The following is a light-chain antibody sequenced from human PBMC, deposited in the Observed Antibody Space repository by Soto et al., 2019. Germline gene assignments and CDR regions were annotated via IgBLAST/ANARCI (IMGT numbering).Light chain of an antibody. CDR2: VAS. V-gene: IGKV1-9*01. CDR1: QGISSY. J-gene: IGKJ3*01. Sequence: DIQMTHSPSTLSGSVGDRVTITCLASQGISSYLAWYQQKPGKAPQLLINVASTLQSGVPSRFSGSGSGTDFTLTISCLQSEDFATYYCQQYYSYPRSFGPGTKVDIK. CDR3: QQYYSYPRS.